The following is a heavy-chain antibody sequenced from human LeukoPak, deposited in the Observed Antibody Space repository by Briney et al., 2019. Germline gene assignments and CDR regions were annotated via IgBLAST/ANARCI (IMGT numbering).Heavy chain of an antibody. CDR1: GFTFSSYA. D-gene: IGHD6-13*01. V-gene: IGHV3-23*01. Sequence: GGSLRLSCAASGFTFSSYAMSWVRQAPGKGLEWVPAISGSGGSTYYADSVKGRFTISRDNSKNTLYLQMNSLRAEDTAVYYCARDPGISAAGTVGYFDYWGQGTLVTVSS. CDR2: ISGSGGST. J-gene: IGHJ4*02. CDR3: ARDPGISAAGTVGYFDY.